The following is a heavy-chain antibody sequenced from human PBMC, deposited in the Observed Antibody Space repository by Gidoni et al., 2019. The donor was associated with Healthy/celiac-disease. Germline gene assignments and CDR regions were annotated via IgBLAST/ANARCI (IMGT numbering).Heavy chain of an antibody. V-gene: IGHV3-7*05. Sequence: EVQLVESGGGLVQPGGSLRLSCAASGFTFSSYWMSWVRQAPGKGLEWVANIKPDGSEKYYVDSVKCRFTISRDNAKNSLYLQMNSLRAEDTAVYYCAREGPITYYYGSGSSPFDYWGQGTLVTVSS. J-gene: IGHJ4*02. CDR3: AREGPITYYYGSGSSPFDY. CDR2: IKPDGSEK. D-gene: IGHD3-10*01. CDR1: GFTFSSYW.